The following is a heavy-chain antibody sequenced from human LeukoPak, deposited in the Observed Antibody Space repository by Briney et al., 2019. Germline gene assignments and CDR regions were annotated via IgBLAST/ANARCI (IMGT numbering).Heavy chain of an antibody. D-gene: IGHD1-1*01. CDR1: GFTFSSYS. J-gene: IGHJ4*02. V-gene: IGHV3-21*01. Sequence: NPGGSLRLSCAASGFTFSSYSMNWVRQAPGKGLEWVSSISSSSSYIYYADSVKGRFTISRDNAKNSLYLQMNSLRAEDTAVYYCAREPRGELERRFNYFDCWGQGTLVAVSS. CDR2: ISSSSSYI. CDR3: AREPRGELERRFNYFDC.